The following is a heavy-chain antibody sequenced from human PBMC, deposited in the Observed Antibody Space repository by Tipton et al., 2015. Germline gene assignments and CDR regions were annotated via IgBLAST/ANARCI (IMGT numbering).Heavy chain of an antibody. CDR2: ITYDAGET. J-gene: IGHJ4*02. D-gene: IGHD3-10*01. CDR3: ARDYYGSGENDY. Sequence: SLRLSCTTSGFSFDDFAMHWVRQIPGQGLEWVSGITYDAGETSYAAFVEGRFTISRDNAKNSLYLQMNSLRDEDTAVYYCARDYYGSGENDYWGQGTLVTVSS. V-gene: IGHV3-9*01. CDR1: GFSFDDFA.